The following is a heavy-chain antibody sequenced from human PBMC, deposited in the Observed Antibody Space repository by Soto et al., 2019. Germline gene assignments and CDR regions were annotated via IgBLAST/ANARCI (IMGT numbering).Heavy chain of an antibody. V-gene: IGHV1-18*01. CDR1: GYTFTSYG. CDR3: ARSLITMIVVVPDAFDI. J-gene: IGHJ3*02. D-gene: IGHD3-22*01. CDR2: ISAYNGNT. Sequence: VASVKVSCKASGYTFTSYGISWVRQAPGQGLEWMGWISAYNGNTNYAQKLQGRVTMTTDTSTSTAYMELRSLRSDDTAVYYCARSLITMIVVVPDAFDIWGQGTMVTVSS.